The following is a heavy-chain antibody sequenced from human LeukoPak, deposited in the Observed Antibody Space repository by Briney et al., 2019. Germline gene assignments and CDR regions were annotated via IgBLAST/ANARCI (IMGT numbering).Heavy chain of an antibody. CDR2: IYTSGST. J-gene: IGHJ4*02. V-gene: IGHV4-39*07. Sequence: SETLSLTCTVSGGSISSSSYYWGWIRQPPGKGLEWIGRIYTSGSTNYNPSLKSRVTMSVDTSRNQFSLELRSVTAADTALYYCARDYNDILTGCFDYWGQGTLVTVSP. CDR1: GGSISSSSYY. CDR3: ARDYNDILTGCFDY. D-gene: IGHD3-9*01.